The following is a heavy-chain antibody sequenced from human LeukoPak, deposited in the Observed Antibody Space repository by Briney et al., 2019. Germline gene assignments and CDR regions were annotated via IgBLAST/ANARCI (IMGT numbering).Heavy chain of an antibody. V-gene: IGHV3-72*01. J-gene: IGHJ4*02. CDR3: ARAGDYYATGDC. CDR1: GFTSSDHY. Sequence: GGSLRLSCAAYGFTSSDHYMDWVRQAPGKGLEWVGRSRNKDNSYRTEYAASVKGRFTISRDDSKNSLFLQMNSLKTEDTAVYYCARAGDYYATGDCWGQGTLVTVSS. CDR2: SRNKDNSYRT. D-gene: IGHD3-22*01.